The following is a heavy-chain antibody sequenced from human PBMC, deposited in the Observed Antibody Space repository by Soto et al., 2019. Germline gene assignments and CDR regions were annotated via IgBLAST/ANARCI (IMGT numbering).Heavy chain of an antibody. Sequence: QVQLQESGPGLVKPSETLSLTCSVSGGSISNYYWSWIRQPPGKGLEWITYIQNSGSTNYNPSLRSRVTISVDTSKNQFSLKLDSVTAADTAVYFCARANYYGSGNPTSYYFYMDVWGRGTTVSVSS. CDR2: IQNSGST. CDR1: GGSISNYY. J-gene: IGHJ6*03. CDR3: ARANYYGSGNPTSYYFYMDV. V-gene: IGHV4-59*01. D-gene: IGHD3-10*01.